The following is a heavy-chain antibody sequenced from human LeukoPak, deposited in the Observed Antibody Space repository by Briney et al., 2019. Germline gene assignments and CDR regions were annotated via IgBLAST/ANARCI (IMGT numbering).Heavy chain of an antibody. CDR3: ATIVPYDILTGYYGY. V-gene: IGHV4-39*01. Sequence: PSETLSLTCTVSGGSISSSSYYWGWIRQPPGKGLEWIGSIYYSGSTYYNPSLKSRVTISVDTSKNRFSLKLSSVTAADTAVYYCATIVPYDILTGYYGYWGQGTLVTVSS. D-gene: IGHD3-9*01. J-gene: IGHJ4*02. CDR2: IYYSGST. CDR1: GGSISSSSYY.